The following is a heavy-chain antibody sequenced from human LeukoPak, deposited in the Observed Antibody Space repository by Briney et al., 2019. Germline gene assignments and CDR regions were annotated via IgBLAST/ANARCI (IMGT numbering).Heavy chain of an antibody. CDR2: IWYGGSNK. CDR1: GFTFSSYG. D-gene: IGHD4-17*01. J-gene: IGHJ3*02. Sequence: GRSLRLSCAASGFTFSSYGMHWVRQAPGKGLEWVAAIWYGGSNKYYADSVKGRFTISRDNSKNTLYLQMDSLRAEDTAVYYCAKEGYGDYGRGGAFDIWGQGTMVTVSS. V-gene: IGHV3-30*18. CDR3: AKEGYGDYGRGGAFDI.